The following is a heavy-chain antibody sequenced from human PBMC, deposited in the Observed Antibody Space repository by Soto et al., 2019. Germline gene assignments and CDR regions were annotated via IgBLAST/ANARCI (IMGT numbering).Heavy chain of an antibody. CDR3: ARAGYCSSTSCGLLDY. J-gene: IGHJ4*02. CDR2: IWYDGSNK. Sequence: LRLSWAASGFTFSSYGMHWVRQAPGKGLEWVAVIWYDGSNKYYADSVKGRFTISRDNSKNTLYLQMNSLRAEDTAVYYCARAGYCSSTSCGLLDYWGQGTLVTVSS. D-gene: IGHD2-2*01. CDR1: GFTFSSYG. V-gene: IGHV3-33*01.